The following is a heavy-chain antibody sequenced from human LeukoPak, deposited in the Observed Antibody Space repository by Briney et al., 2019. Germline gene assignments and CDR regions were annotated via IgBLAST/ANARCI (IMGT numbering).Heavy chain of an antibody. CDR2: ISYDGSNK. Sequence: GRSLRLSCAASGFTFSSYGMHWVRQAPGKGLEWVAVISYDGSNKYYADSVKGRFTISRDNSKNTLYLQMNSLRAEDTAVYYCAETTYYYDSSGYYLDYWGQGTLVTVSS. D-gene: IGHD3-22*01. V-gene: IGHV3-30*18. CDR1: GFTFSSYG. CDR3: AETTYYYDSSGYYLDY. J-gene: IGHJ4*02.